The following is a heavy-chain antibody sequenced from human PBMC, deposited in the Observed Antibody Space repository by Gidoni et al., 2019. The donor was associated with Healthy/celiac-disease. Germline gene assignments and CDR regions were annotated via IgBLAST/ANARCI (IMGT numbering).Heavy chain of an antibody. Sequence: EVQLVQSGAEVKKPGESLKISCKGPGYSFTSSWMGWVRQMPGKGLEWMGLIYPGDSDTRYSPSFQGQVTISADKSISTAYLQWSSLKASDTAMYYCARSMAPDYDFWSGYYDYYYGMDVWGQGTTVTVSS. V-gene: IGHV5-51*03. J-gene: IGHJ6*02. D-gene: IGHD3-3*01. CDR2: IYPGDSDT. CDR3: ARSMAPDYDFWSGYYDYYYGMDV. CDR1: GYSFTSSW.